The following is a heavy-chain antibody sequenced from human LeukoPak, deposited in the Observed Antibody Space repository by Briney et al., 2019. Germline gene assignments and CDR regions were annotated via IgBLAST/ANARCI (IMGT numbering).Heavy chain of an antibody. CDR1: GGTFISYA. V-gene: IGHV1-69*13. D-gene: IGHD3-22*01. CDR2: IIPIFGTA. Sequence: SVKVSCKASGGTFISYAISWVGQTPGQGLEWMGGIIPIFGTANYAQKFQGRVTITADESTSTAYMELSSLRSEDTAVYYCAIPERNYYDSSGYPTYYFDYWGQGTLVTVSS. J-gene: IGHJ4*02. CDR3: AIPERNYYDSSGYPTYYFDY.